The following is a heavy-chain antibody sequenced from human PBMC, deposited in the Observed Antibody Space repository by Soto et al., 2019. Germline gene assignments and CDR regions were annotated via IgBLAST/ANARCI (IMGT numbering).Heavy chain of an antibody. J-gene: IGHJ4*02. D-gene: IGHD1-7*01. V-gene: IGHV4-59*11. CDR1: GGSISSHY. Sequence: PSETLSLTCTVSGGSISSHYWSWIRQPPGKGLEWIGYIYYSGSTNYNPSLKSRVTISVDTSKNQFSLKLSSVTAADTAVYYCAREQTGTTLSHYFDYWGQGTLVTVSS. CDR2: IYYSGST. CDR3: AREQTGTTLSHYFDY.